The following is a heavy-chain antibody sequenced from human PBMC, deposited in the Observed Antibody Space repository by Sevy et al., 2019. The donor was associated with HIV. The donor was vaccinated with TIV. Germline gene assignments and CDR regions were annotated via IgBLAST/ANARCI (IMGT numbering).Heavy chain of an antibody. CDR3: ARGMGYYDSSVGEDAFDI. V-gene: IGHV3-7*03. Sequence: GGSLRLSCAASGFTFSSYWMSWVRQAPGKGLEWVANIKQDGSEKYYVDSVKGRFTISRDNAKNSLYLQMNSLRAEDTAVYYCARGMGYYDSSVGEDAFDIWGQGTMVTVSS. CDR2: IKQDGSEK. CDR1: GFTFSSYW. D-gene: IGHD3-22*01. J-gene: IGHJ3*02.